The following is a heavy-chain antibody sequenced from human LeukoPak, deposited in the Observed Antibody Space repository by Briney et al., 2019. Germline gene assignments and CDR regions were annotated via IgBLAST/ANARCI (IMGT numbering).Heavy chain of an antibody. V-gene: IGHV3-11*01. J-gene: IGHJ6*03. Sequence: LRLSCAASGLTFRDYYMRWIRQAPGKGLEWVSYISSSGTTIYYADSVKGRFTISRDNAKNSLYLQMNSLRAEDTAVYYCARNGLGPRGYHYYMDVWGKGTTVTASS. CDR3: ARNGLGPRGYHYYMDV. CDR1: GLTFRDYY. CDR2: ISSSGTTI. D-gene: IGHD6-19*01.